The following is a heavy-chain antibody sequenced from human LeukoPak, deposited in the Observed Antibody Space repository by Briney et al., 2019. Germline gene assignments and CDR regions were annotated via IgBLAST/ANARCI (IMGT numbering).Heavy chain of an antibody. Sequence: GGSLRLSCAASGFTFRSYNMNWVRQAPGKGLRGVSYITGGSTIYYADSVKDRFTISRDNAKNSLYLQMNSLRAEDTAVYYCARDNDSRDPPHFDYWGQGTLVTVSS. J-gene: IGHJ4*02. CDR1: GFTFRSYN. CDR2: ITGGSTI. D-gene: IGHD3-16*01. CDR3: ARDNDSRDPPHFDY. V-gene: IGHV3-48*01.